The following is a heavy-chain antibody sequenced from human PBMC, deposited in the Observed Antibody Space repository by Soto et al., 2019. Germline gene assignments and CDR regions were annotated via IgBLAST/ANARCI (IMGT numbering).Heavy chain of an antibody. J-gene: IGHJ4*02. CDR2: IYYSGST. CDR1: GGSISSSSYY. V-gene: IGHV4-39*01. D-gene: IGHD3-3*01. CDR3: ASHVHNQGYEYYFDS. Sequence: SGTLSLTCTVSGGSISSSSYYWGWIRQPPGKGLEWIGSIYYSGSTYYNPSLKSRVTISVDTSENQISLRLSSMTAADTAVYYCASHVHNQGYEYYFDSWSQGTLVTVS.